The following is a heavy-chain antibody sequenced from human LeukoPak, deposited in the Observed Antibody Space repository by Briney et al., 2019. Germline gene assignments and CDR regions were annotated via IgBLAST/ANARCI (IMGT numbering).Heavy chain of an antibody. J-gene: IGHJ3*02. CDR2: IKQDGSEK. CDR3: ASEVVVTTTRAFDI. D-gene: IGHD2-15*01. V-gene: IGHV3-7*01. Sequence: PGGSLRLSCAASGFTFSSYWMSWVRQAPGKGLEWVANIKQDGSEKYYVDSVKGRFTISRDNAKNSLYLQMNSLRAEDTAVYYCASEVVVTTTRAFDIWGQGTMVTVSS. CDR1: GFTFSSYW.